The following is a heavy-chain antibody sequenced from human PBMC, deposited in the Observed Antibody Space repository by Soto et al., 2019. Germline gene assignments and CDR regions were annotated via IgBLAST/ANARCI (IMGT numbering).Heavy chain of an antibody. D-gene: IGHD3-16*01. CDR1: GGSFSGYY. CDR3: ARDWGSGWTGLVYYCYFGRDV. Sequence: SETLSLTCAVYGGSFSGYYWSWIRQPPGKGLEWIGEINHSGSTNYNPSLKSRVTISVDTSKNQFSLKLSSVTAADTAVYYCARDWGSGWTGLVYYCYFGRDVWGAGATVTVYS. V-gene: IGHV4-34*01. J-gene: IGHJ6*04. CDR2: INHSGST.